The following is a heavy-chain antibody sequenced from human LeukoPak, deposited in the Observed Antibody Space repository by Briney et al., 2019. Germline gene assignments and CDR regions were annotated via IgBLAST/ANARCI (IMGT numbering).Heavy chain of an antibody. CDR1: GYTFTSYG. Sequence: ASVKVSCKASGYTFTSYGISWVRQAPGQGLEWMGWISAYNGNTNYAQKLQGRVTTTTDTSTSTAYMELRSLRSDDTAVYYCARSDIVVVVAATPFDYWGQGTLVTVSS. V-gene: IGHV1-18*01. CDR2: ISAYNGNT. J-gene: IGHJ4*02. D-gene: IGHD2-15*01. CDR3: ARSDIVVVVAATPFDY.